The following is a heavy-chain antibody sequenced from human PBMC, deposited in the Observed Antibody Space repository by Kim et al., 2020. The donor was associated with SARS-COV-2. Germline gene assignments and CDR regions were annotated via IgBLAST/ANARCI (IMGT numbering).Heavy chain of an antibody. CDR2: IYYSGST. J-gene: IGHJ4*02. CDR1: GGSISSYY. V-gene: IGHV4-59*01. Sequence: SETLSLTCTVSGGSISSYYWSWIRQPPGKGLEWIGYIYYSGSTNYNPSLKSRVTISVDTSKNQFSLKLSSVTAADTAVYYCARAGTMVRGVIEWGQGTLVTVSS. D-gene: IGHD3-10*01. CDR3: ARAGTMVRGVIE.